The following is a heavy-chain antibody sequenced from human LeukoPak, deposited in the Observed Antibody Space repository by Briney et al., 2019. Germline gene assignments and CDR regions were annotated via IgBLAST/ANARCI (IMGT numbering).Heavy chain of an antibody. CDR2: IIPIFGTA. CDR3: ASLQPYYYGSGSYYNTYYFDY. D-gene: IGHD3-10*01. CDR1: GGTFSSYA. Sequence: EASVKVSCKASGGTFSSYAISWVRQAPGQGLEWMGGIIPIFGTANYAQKFQGRVTITADKSTSTAYMELSSLRSKDTAVYYCASLQPYYYGSGSYYNTYYFDYWGQGTLVTVSS. V-gene: IGHV1-69*06. J-gene: IGHJ4*02.